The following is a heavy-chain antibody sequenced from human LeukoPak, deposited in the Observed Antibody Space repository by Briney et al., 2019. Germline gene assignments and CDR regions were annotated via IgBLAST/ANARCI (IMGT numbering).Heavy chain of an antibody. CDR2: IWYDGSNK. V-gene: IGHV3-33*01. D-gene: IGHD3-22*01. CDR3: ARESLGLYYYDSSLGFDY. Sequence: GRSLRLSCAASGFTFSSYGMHWVRQAPGKGLEWVAVIWYDGSNKYYADSVKGRFTISRDNSKNTLYLQMNSLRAEDTAVYYCARESLGLYYYDSSLGFDYWGQGTLVTVSS. CDR1: GFTFSSYG. J-gene: IGHJ4*02.